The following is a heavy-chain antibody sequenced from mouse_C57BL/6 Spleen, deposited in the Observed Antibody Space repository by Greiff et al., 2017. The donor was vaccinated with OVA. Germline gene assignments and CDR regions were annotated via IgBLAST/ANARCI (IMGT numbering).Heavy chain of an antibody. D-gene: IGHD2-2*01. J-gene: IGHJ4*01. V-gene: IGHV1-62-2*01. CDR3: ARNESSLVTTGCAMDY. CDR1: GYTFTEYT. Sequence: QVQLKQSGAELVKPGASVKLSCKASGYTFTEYTIHWVKQRSGQGLEWIGWFYPGSGSIKYNEKFKDKATLTADKSSSTVYMELSRLTSEDSAVYFCARNESSLVTTGCAMDYWGQGTSVTVSS. CDR2: FYPGSGSI.